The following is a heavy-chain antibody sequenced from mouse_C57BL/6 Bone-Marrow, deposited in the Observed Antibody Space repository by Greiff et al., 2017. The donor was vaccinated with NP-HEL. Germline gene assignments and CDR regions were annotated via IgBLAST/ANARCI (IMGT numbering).Heavy chain of an antibody. Sequence: EVQLQQSGAELVRPGASVKLSCTASGFNFKDDCMHWVKQRPGQGLEWIGWIDPDNGDTEYASKFKGKATMTADPSSNTAYLQLSSLTSEDTAVYYGTTWATMVTTGYYFDYWGQGTTLTVSS. CDR3: TTWATMVTTGYYFDY. J-gene: IGHJ2*01. D-gene: IGHD2-2*01. CDR2: IDPDNGDT. V-gene: IGHV14-4*01. CDR1: GFNFKDDC.